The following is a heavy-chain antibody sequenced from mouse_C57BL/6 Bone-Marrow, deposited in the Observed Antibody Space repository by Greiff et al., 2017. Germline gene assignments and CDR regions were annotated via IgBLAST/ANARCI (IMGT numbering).Heavy chain of an antibody. CDR2: ISSGGDYI. D-gene: IGHD2-5*01. Sequence: EVKGVESGGGLVKPGGSLKLSCAASGFTFSSYAMSWVRQTPEKRLEWVAYISSGGDYIYYADSVKGRFTISRDNARNTLYLQMSSLKSEDTAMYYCTRAYYSTCDTGMDYWGQGTFVTVSA. CDR3: TRAYYSTCDTGMDY. V-gene: IGHV5-9-1*02. CDR1: GFTFSSYA. J-gene: IGHJ3*01.